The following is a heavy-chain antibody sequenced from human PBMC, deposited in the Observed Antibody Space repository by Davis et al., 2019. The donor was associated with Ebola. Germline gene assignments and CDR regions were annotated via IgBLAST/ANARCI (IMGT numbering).Heavy chain of an antibody. J-gene: IGHJ6*02. Sequence: GESLKISCAASGFTFSSYWMSWVRQAPGKGLEWVANIKQDGSEKYYVDSVKGRFTISRDNAKNSLYLQMNSLRAEDTAVYYCARDQVYYYGMDVWGQGTTVTVSS. CDR2: IKQDGSEK. CDR1: GFTFSSYW. CDR3: ARDQVYYYGMDV. V-gene: IGHV3-7*01.